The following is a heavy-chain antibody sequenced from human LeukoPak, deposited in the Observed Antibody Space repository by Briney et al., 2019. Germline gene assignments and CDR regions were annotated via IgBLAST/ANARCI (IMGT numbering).Heavy chain of an antibody. J-gene: IGHJ4*02. CDR1: GFTFSSYA. CDR3: ASLHGYQDY. V-gene: IGHV3-30*01. CDR2: ISYDGSNK. D-gene: IGHD5-18*01. Sequence: PGRSLRLSCAASGFTFSSYAMHWVRQAPGKGLEWVAFISYDGSNKYYAYYVKGRFTISRDNSKNTLYMQMNSVRAEDTAVYDCASLHGYQDYWGQGTMVTVSS.